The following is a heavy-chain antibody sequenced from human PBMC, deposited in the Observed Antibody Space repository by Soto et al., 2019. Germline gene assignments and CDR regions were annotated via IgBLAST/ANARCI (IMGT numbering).Heavy chain of an antibody. D-gene: IGHD2-21*02. CDR3: ARESLAYCGGDCYTNWFDP. J-gene: IGHJ5*02. CDR1: GFTFSSYG. CDR2: IWYDGSNK. V-gene: IGHV3-33*01. Sequence: GGSLRLSCAASGFTFSSYGMHWVRQAPGKGLERVAVIWYDGSNKYYADSVKGRFTISRDNSKNTLYLQMNSLRAEDTAVYYCARESLAYCGGDCYTNWFDPWGQGTLVTVSS.